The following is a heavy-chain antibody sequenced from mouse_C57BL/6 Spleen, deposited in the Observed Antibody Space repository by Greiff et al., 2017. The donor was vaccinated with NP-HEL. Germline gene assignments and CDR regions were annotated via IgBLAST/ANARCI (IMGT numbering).Heavy chain of an antibody. CDR1: GYTFTSYW. Sequence: QVQLKQPGAELVRPGSSVKLSCKASGYTFTSYWMHWVKQRPIQGLEWIGNIDPSDSETHYNQKFKDKATLTVDKSSSTAYMQLSSLTSEDSAVYYCARGYGPWFAYWGQGTLVTVSA. V-gene: IGHV1-52*01. CDR3: ARGYGPWFAY. CDR2: IDPSDSET. D-gene: IGHD1-1*01. J-gene: IGHJ3*01.